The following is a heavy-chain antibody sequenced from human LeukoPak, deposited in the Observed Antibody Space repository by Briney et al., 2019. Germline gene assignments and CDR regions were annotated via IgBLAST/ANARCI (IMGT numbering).Heavy chain of an antibody. CDR1: GGSISSSSYY. CDR3: ARHSGGSYYVDY. V-gene: IGHV4-39*01. D-gene: IGHD1-26*01. Sequence: SETLSLTCTVSGGSISSSSYYWGWIRQPPGKGLEWIGSIYYSGSTYYNPSLKSRVTISVDTSKNQFSLKLGSVTAADTAVYYCARHSGGSYYVDYWGQGTLVTVSS. CDR2: IYYSGST. J-gene: IGHJ4*02.